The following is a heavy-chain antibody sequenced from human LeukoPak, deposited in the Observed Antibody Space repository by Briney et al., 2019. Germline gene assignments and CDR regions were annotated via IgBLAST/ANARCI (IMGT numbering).Heavy chain of an antibody. D-gene: IGHD6-19*01. J-gene: IGHJ4*02. CDR1: GDSISNHY. CDR2: TSGTG. V-gene: IGHV4-4*07. Sequence: SETLSLTCTVSGDSISNHYVGWLRQPAGKGLEWIGITSGTGNYNPSLKSRVSLSVDTSRNLVSLTLTSVTAADTAVYYCAREGNGPEGSGWEPLDYWGQGTLVTVSS. CDR3: AREGNGPEGSGWEPLDY.